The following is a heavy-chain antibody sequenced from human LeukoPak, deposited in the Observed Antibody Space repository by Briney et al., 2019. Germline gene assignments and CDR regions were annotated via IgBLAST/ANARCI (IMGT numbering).Heavy chain of an antibody. D-gene: IGHD3-16*01. Sequence: SETLSLTCSVSGGSIGNSDYYWGWIRQPPGKGLEWIGSIFYTGGTYYNPSLKSRVTMSVDTSKNQFSLKLTSVTAADTAAYYCATLGERRGAYNWFDSWGQGTLVTVSS. CDR2: IFYTGGT. CDR3: ATLGERRGAYNWFDS. CDR1: GGSIGNSDYY. J-gene: IGHJ5*01. V-gene: IGHV4-39*01.